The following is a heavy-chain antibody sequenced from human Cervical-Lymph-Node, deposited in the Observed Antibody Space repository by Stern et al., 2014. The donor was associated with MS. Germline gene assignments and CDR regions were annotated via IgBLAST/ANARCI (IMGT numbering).Heavy chain of an antibody. CDR1: GDSISNTNW. CDR3: ARRGGQQLIHFDY. Sequence: QVQLQESGPGLVKPSETLSLTCAVSGDSISNTNWWSWVRQSPGKGLEWIGEISYTGDTNYNPSLKSRGTMSLDKSNNQFSLTLRSVTAADTAVYYCARRGGQQLIHFDYWGQGALGTVS. CDR2: ISYTGDT. V-gene: IGHV4-4*02. D-gene: IGHD6-13*01. J-gene: IGHJ4*02.